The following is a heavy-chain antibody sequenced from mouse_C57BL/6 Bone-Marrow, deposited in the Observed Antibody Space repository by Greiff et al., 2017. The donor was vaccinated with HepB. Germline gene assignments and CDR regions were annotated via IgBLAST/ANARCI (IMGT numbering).Heavy chain of an antibody. D-gene: IGHD6-5*01. CDR2: IYPGSGST. CDR1: GYTFTSYW. Sequence: VQLQQPGAELVKPGASVKMSCKASGYTFTSYWITWVKRRPGQGLEWIGDIYPGSGSTNYNEKFKSKATLTVDTSSSTAYMQLSSLTSEDSAVYYCARKSSLYYYAMDYWGQGTSVTVSS. J-gene: IGHJ4*01. V-gene: IGHV1-55*01. CDR3: ARKSSLYYYAMDY.